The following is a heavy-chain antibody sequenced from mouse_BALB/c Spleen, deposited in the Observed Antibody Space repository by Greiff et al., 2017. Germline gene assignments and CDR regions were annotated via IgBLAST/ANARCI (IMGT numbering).Heavy chain of an antibody. V-gene: IGHV1-11*01. Sequence: QVQLKQPGAELVRPGASVKLSCKASGYSFTSYWMNWVKQRPGQGLEWIGRIYPVSGETNYNQKFMGKATFSVDRSSSTVYMVLNSLTSEDPAVYYCGRARWFAYWGQGTLVTVSA. CDR2: IYPVSGET. D-gene: IGHD3-3*01. CDR1: GYSFTSYW. J-gene: IGHJ3*01. CDR3: GRARWFAY.